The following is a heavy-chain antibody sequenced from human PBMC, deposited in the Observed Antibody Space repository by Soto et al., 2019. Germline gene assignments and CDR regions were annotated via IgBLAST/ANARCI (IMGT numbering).Heavy chain of an antibody. Sequence: GGSLRLSGAAGGFSFKSYWRSWLRQAPGKGLEWVASINPHGFRNYFADSVKGRFTISRDSAENSLYLQRISLRAEDTAVYYCARWESSDWYLGVWGQGTRVTVSP. CDR2: INPHGFRN. CDR3: ARWESSDWYLGV. D-gene: IGHD6-19*01. V-gene: IGHV3-7*03. J-gene: IGHJ4*02. CDR1: GFSFKSYW.